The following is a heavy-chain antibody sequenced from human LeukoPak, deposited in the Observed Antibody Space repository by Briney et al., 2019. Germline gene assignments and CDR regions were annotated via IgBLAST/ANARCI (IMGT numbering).Heavy chain of an antibody. Sequence: GGSLRLSCAASGFTLITYAMSWVRQAPGKGLEWVSAISGRGDTTYYTDSVKGRFTISRDNSKNTLFLQMNSLRAEDTAVYYCAKDRVAATGIGELDHWGQGTLVTVSS. D-gene: IGHD6-13*01. CDR3: AKDRVAATGIGELDH. CDR1: GFTLITYA. CDR2: ISGRGDTT. J-gene: IGHJ4*02. V-gene: IGHV3-23*01.